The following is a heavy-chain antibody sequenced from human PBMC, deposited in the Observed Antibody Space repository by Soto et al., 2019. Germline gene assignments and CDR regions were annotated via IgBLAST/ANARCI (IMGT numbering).Heavy chain of an antibody. V-gene: IGHV3-30-3*01. CDR1: GFTFSSYA. CDR3: ARGGGYDFWSGFFH. Sequence: QVQLVESGGGVVQPGRSLRLSCAASGFTFSSYAMHWVRQAPGKGLEWVAVISYDGSDKYYGDSVKGRFTISRDSSKNTFYLQMNSLTAEDTALYYYARGGGYDFWSGFFHWGQGTLVTVSS. J-gene: IGHJ4*02. D-gene: IGHD3-3*01. CDR2: ISYDGSDK.